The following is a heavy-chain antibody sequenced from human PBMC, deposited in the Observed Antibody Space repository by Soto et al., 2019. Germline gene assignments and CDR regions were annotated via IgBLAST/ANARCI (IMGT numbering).Heavy chain of an antibody. CDR2: IWYDGSNK. Sequence: QVQLVESGGGVVQPGRSLRLSCAASGFTFSSYGMHWVRQAPGKGLEWVAVIWYDGSNKYYADSVKGRFTISRDNSKNTLYLQMNSLRAEDTAVYSGARGYGHADSWGQGTLVTVSS. CDR3: ARGYGHADS. J-gene: IGHJ4*02. V-gene: IGHV3-33*01. D-gene: IGHD4-17*01. CDR1: GFTFSSYG.